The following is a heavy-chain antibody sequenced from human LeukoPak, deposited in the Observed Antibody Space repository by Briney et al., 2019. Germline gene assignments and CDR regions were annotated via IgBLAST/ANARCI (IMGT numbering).Heavy chain of an antibody. V-gene: IGHV4-61*01. J-gene: IGHJ3*02. CDR2: IYYSGST. CDR1: GGSISSSSYY. CDR3: AREYPYSSSWGYAFDI. D-gene: IGHD6-13*01. Sequence: KPSETLSLTCTVSGGSISSSSYYWGWIRQPPGKGLEWIGYIYYSGSTNYNPSLKSRVTISVDTSKNQFSLKLSSVTAADTAVYYCAREYPYSSSWGYAFDIWGQGTMVTVSS.